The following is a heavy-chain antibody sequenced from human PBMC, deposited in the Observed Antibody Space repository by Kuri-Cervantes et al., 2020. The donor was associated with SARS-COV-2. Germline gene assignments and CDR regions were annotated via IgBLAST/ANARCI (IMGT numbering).Heavy chain of an antibody. CDR2: IYTSGST. J-gene: IGHJ3*02. Sequence: GSLRLSCTVSGGSISSYYWSWIRQPAGKGLEWIGRIYTSGSTNYNPSLKSRVTMSVDTSKNQFSLKLSSVTAADTAVYYCASGQYSSSPSRSDAFDIWGQGAMVTVSS. CDR1: GGSISSYY. D-gene: IGHD6-6*01. CDR3: ASGQYSSSPSRSDAFDI. V-gene: IGHV4-4*07.